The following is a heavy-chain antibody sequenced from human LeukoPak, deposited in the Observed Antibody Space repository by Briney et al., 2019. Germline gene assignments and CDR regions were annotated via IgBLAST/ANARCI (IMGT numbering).Heavy chain of an antibody. J-gene: IGHJ3*02. Sequence: TGGSLRLSCAASGFTFISYGMHWVRQAPGKGLEWVAFIRYDGSNKYYADSVKGRFTISIDNSKNTLYLQMNSLRAEDTAVYYCAKSRGTVTTYDAFDIWGPATMVTVSS. V-gene: IGHV3-30*02. D-gene: IGHD4-17*01. CDR2: IRYDGSNK. CDR3: AKSRGTVTTYDAFDI. CDR1: GFTFISYG.